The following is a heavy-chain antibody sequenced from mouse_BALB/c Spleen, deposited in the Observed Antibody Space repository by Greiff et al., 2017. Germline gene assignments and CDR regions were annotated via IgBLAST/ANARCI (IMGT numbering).Heavy chain of an antibody. J-gene: IGHJ2*01. CDR3: VVTTVGY. CDR1: GFTFTSYY. V-gene: IGHV1S56*01. CDR2: IYPGNVNT. D-gene: IGHD1-1*01. Sequence: VQLQQSGPELVKPGASVRISCKASGFTFTSYYIHWVKQRPGQGLEWIGWIYPGNVNTKYNEKFKGKATLTADKSSSTAYMQHSSLTSEDSAVYYCVVTTVGYWGQGTTLTVSS.